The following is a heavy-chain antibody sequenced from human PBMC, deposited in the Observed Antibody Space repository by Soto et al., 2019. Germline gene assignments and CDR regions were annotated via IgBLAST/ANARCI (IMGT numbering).Heavy chain of an antibody. D-gene: IGHD3-22*01. J-gene: IGHJ4*02. CDR2: ISGSGGSI. Sequence: EVQLLESGGGLVQPGGSLRLSCVASGFTFRTYAMSWVRQAPGKGLEWVSAISGSGGSIYHADSAKGRFTISRDNSKNTLYKQMNSLRAEDTAVYYCAKSAYDSSGYYRDFDYWGQGTLVTVSS. V-gene: IGHV3-23*01. CDR1: GFTFRTYA. CDR3: AKSAYDSSGYYRDFDY.